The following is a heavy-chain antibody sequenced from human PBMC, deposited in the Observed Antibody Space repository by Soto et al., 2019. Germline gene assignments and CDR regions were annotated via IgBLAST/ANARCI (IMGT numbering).Heavy chain of an antibody. D-gene: IGHD2-15*01. Sequence: PGGSLRLSCAASGFTFSSYGMHWVRQAPGKGLEWVAVISYDGSNKYYADSVKGRFTISRDNSNNTVFLHMNSLRPEDTALYYCARGGGNNSASPKFDTWGQGDQLTISS. V-gene: IGHV3-30*03. CDR3: ARGGGNNSASPKFDT. CDR1: GFTFSSYG. J-gene: IGHJ5*02. CDR2: ISYDGSNK.